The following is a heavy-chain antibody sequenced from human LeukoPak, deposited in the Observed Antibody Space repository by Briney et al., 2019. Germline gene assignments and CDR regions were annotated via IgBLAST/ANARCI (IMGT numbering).Heavy chain of an antibody. J-gene: IGHJ4*02. CDR2: ISSSGSTI. D-gene: IGHD2-21*01. Sequence: LSLTCIVSGDSISSYYWSWIRQPPGKGLEWVSYISSSGSTIYYADSVKGRFTISRDNAKNSLYLQMNSLRAEDTAVYYCARDGDGVAMVWWGQGTLVTVSS. V-gene: IGHV3-11*01. CDR1: GDSISSYY. CDR3: ARDGDGVAMVW.